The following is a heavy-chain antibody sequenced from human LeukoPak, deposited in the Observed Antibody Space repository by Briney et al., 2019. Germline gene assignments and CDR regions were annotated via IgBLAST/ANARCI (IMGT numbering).Heavy chain of an antibody. CDR1: GGSISGYY. D-gene: IGHD6-6*01. Sequence: SETLSLTCAVSGGSISGYYWSWIRQPPGKGLEWIGYIYYSGSTNYNPSLKSRVTISVDTSKNQFSLKLSSVTAADTALYYCARSHSSTSWFFDSWGQGTLVTVSS. V-gene: IGHV4-59*01. J-gene: IGHJ4*02. CDR3: ARSHSSTSWFFDS. CDR2: IYYSGST.